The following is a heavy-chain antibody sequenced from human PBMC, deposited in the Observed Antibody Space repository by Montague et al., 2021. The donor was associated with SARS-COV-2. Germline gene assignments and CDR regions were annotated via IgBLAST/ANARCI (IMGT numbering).Heavy chain of an antibody. J-gene: IGHJ3*01. CDR1: GDSTNSGSYY. D-gene: IGHD1-26*01. Sequence: TLSLTCTVSGDSTNSGSYYWSWLRQHSGKGLEWIGRVYRSGDTNYHPSLESRISISIDTSKNQISLRLTSVTAADTGVYYCERGLVGFAGNWLWGQGTMVTVS. CDR2: VYRSGDT. CDR3: ERGLVGFAGNWL. V-gene: IGHV4-61*02.